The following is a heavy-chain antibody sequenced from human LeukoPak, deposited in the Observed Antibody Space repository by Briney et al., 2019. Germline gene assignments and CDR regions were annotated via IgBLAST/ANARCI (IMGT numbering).Heavy chain of an antibody. D-gene: IGHD3-9*01. CDR3: TVLRYFDWYWVAFDI. V-gene: IGHV3-15*01. CDR2: SKSKTDGGTT. Sequence: GGSLRLSCAASGFTLSNAWMGWVRQAPGKGLEWVGRSKSKTDGGTTDYAAPVKGRFTISRDDSKNTLYLQVNSLKTEDTAVYYCTVLRYFDWYWVAFDIWGQGTMVTVSS. J-gene: IGHJ3*02. CDR1: GFTLSNAW.